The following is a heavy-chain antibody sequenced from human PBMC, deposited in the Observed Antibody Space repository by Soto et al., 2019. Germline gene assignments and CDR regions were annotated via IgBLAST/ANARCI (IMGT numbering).Heavy chain of an antibody. Sequence: ASVKVSCKASGGTFSSYAISWVRQAPGQGLEWMGGIIPIFGTANYAQKFQGRVTITADESTSTAYMELSSLRSEDTAVYYCARSPMAPVPVDYWGQGTLVTVSS. CDR2: IIPIFGTA. J-gene: IGHJ4*02. CDR1: GGTFSSYA. V-gene: IGHV1-69*13. CDR3: ARSPMAPVPVDY. D-gene: IGHD2-2*01.